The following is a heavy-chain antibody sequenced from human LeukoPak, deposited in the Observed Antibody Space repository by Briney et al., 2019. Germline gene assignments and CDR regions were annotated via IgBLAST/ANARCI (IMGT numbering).Heavy chain of an antibody. CDR2: IIPIFGIA. Sequence: SVKVSCKASGGTVSSYAISWVRQAPGQGLEWMGRIIPIFGIANYAQKFQGRVTITADKSTSTAYMELSSLRSEDTAVYYCAREFDSSGYYYHWGQGTLVTVSS. D-gene: IGHD3-22*01. J-gene: IGHJ5*02. CDR3: AREFDSSGYYYH. V-gene: IGHV1-69*04. CDR1: GGTVSSYA.